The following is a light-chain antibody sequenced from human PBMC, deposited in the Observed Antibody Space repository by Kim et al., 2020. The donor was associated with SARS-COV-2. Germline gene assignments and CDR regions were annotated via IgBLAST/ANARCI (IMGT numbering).Light chain of an antibody. CDR3: SSYTSSSTLGV. CDR2: DVS. J-gene: IGLJ2*01. CDR1: RSDVGGYNY. V-gene: IGLV2-14*04. Sequence: SITISGTGTRSDVGGYNYVSWYQQHPGKAPKLMIYDVSKRPSGVSNRFSGSKSGNTASLTISGLQAEDEADYYCSSYTSSSTLGVFGGGTKLTVL.